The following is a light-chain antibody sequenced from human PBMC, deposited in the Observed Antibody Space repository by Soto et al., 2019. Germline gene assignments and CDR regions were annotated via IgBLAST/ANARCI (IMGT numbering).Light chain of an antibody. CDR3: QQRGDWPLYA. Sequence: EIVLTQSPATLSLSPGERDTLSCRASQSVSTNLAWYQQKPGQAPRVLIYDASDRATGIPARFSGSGSGTDFTLTISSLEPEDFAVYYCQQRGDWPLYAFGQGTKLEIK. CDR1: QSVSTN. J-gene: IGKJ2*01. V-gene: IGKV3-11*01. CDR2: DAS.